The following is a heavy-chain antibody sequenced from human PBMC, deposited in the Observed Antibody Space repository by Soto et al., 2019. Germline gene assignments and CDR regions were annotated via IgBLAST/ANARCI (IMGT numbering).Heavy chain of an antibody. V-gene: IGHV4-39*01. J-gene: IGHJ4*02. CDR1: GASIITDNYF. D-gene: IGHD3-10*01. Sequence: SETLSLTCTVSGASIITDNYFWVWIRQSPRRGLELIGGISYSGRTYDDPSLQSRVTISIDASKNQFSLKLTSVTTADTAVYYCARRRASDYGGNHHPYYFDRWGQGALVTVSS. CDR3: ARRRASDYGGNHHPYYFDR. CDR2: ISYSGRT.